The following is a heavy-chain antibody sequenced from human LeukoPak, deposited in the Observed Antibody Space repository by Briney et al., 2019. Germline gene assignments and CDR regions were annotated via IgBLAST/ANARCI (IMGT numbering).Heavy chain of an antibody. CDR1: GFTFDDYA. D-gene: IGHD4-17*01. J-gene: IGHJ6*03. Sequence: GRSLRLSCAASGFTFDDYAMHWVRQVPGKGLEWVSGISWNSGSVGYVDSVKGRFTISRDNAKNSLYLQMNSLRAEDTALYYCAKAPYGDYFHDYYMDVWGKGTTVTVSS. CDR3: AKAPYGDYFHDYYMDV. CDR2: ISWNSGSV. V-gene: IGHV3-9*01.